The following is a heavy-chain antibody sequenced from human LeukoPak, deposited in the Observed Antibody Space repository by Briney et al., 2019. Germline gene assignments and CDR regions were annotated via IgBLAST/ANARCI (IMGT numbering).Heavy chain of an antibody. CDR1: GFTFSSYG. Sequence: GGSLRLSCAASGFTFSSYGMSWVRQAPGKGLEWVSAISGSGGSTYYADSVKGRFTISRDNSKNTLYLQMNNLRAEDMALYYCAKGSGSGSYSPFDYWGQGTLVTVSS. D-gene: IGHD1-26*01. V-gene: IGHV3-23*01. J-gene: IGHJ4*02. CDR2: ISGSGGST. CDR3: AKGSGSGSYSPFDY.